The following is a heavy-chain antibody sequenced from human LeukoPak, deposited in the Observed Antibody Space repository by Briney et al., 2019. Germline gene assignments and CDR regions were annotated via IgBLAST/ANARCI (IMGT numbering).Heavy chain of an antibody. CDR3: AKDLRPHY. J-gene: IGHJ4*02. CDR2: VSGCGDTT. Sequence: GGSLRLSCAASGFTFSIYAMSWARQAPGKGLEWVSGVSGCGDTTYYADSVKGRFTISRDNSKNTLYLQMNSLRADDTAVYYCAKDLRPHYWGQGTLVTVSS. V-gene: IGHV3-23*01. CDR1: GFTFSIYA.